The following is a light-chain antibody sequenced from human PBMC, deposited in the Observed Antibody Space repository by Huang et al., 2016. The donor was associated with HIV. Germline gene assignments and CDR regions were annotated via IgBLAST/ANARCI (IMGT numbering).Light chain of an antibody. V-gene: IGKV1-27*01. J-gene: IGKJ2*01. CDR1: QGISYY. CDR2: DSS. Sequence: DIQMTQSPSSLSASVGDRVTITCRASQGISYYLAWYQQKSGRIPKLLISDSSTLQPGVPSRFSGSGSGTDFALTISGLQPEDVATYFCQKYDMAPYTFGQGTKLDLK. CDR3: QKYDMAPYT.